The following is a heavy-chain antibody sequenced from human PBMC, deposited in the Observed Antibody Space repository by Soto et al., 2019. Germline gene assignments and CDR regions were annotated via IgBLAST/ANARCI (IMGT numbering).Heavy chain of an antibody. CDR3: ARDRGYYGSGSYRRYFDY. Sequence: ASVKVSCKASGYTFTSYGISWVRQAPGQGLEWMGWISAYNGNTNYAQKLQGRVTMTTDTSTSTAYMELRSLRSDDTAVYYCARDRGYYGSGSYRRYFDYWGQGTLVTVYS. CDR1: GYTFTSYG. J-gene: IGHJ4*02. V-gene: IGHV1-18*04. D-gene: IGHD3-10*01. CDR2: ISAYNGNT.